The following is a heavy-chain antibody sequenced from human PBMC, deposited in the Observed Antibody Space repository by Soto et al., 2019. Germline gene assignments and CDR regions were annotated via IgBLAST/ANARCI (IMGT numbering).Heavy chain of an antibody. V-gene: IGHV3-7*01. J-gene: IGHJ4*02. CDR1: GFTFSNYW. CDR3: ATTQSFDY. CDR2: IRQDASEK. Sequence: EVQVVESGGGLVQPGGSLKLSCVASGFTFSNYWMSWVRQAPGKGLEWVANIRQDASEKNFVDSVKGRFTISRDNAKNSVDLQMNSLRAEDTAVYYCATTQSFDYWGQGTLVTVSS.